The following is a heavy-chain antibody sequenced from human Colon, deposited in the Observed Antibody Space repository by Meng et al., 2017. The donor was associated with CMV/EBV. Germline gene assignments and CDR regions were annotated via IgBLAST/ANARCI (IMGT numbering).Heavy chain of an antibody. V-gene: IGHV1-18*01. CDR3: ARELARGGY. CDR2: ISPYNGDT. CDR1: GYTFTNFG. Sequence: QVTLCQSGAEVKKPGASVKVSCKTSGYTFTNFGISWVRQAPGQGLEWMAYISPYNGDTNYAQRFQGRVALTTDTSTSTVYMELGSLTSDDTAMYYCARELARGGYWGQGTLVTVSS. J-gene: IGHJ4*02.